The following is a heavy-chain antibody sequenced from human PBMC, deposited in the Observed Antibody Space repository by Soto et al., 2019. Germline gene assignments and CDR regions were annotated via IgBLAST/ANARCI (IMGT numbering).Heavy chain of an antibody. J-gene: IGHJ5*02. CDR2: IYYSGST. CDR1: GGSISSYF. CDR3: ARGTYKWFDP. V-gene: IGHV4-59*01. Sequence: PSETLSLTCTVSGGSISSYFWSWLRQPPGKGLEWIGYIYYSGSTNYNPSLKSRVTISVDTSKNQFSLKLTSVTAADTAVYYCARGTYKWFDPWGQGTLVTVSS.